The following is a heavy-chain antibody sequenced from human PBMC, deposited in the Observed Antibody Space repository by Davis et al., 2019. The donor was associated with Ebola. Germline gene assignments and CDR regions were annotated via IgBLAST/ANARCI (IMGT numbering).Heavy chain of an antibody. CDR2: ISGRGGST. CDR1: GFTFSDYY. CDR3: AKDSHANRDYYDSSGPFDY. D-gene: IGHD3-22*01. Sequence: PGGSLRLSCAASGFTFSDYYMSWIRQAPGKGLEWVSAISGRGGSTYYADSVKGRFTISRDNSKNTLYLQMNSLRAEDTAVYYCAKDSHANRDYYDSSGPFDYWGQGTLVTVSS. V-gene: IGHV3-23*01. J-gene: IGHJ4*02.